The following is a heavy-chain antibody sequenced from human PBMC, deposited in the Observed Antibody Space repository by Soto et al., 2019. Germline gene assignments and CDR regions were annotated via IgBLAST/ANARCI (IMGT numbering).Heavy chain of an antibody. Sequence: VQLVESGGGVVQPGRSLRLSCAASGFTFSDYAMHWVRQAPGKGLEWVAVVSHDGRNTHYADSVKGRFTISRDSSLNPVSLEMPSLRAEDTAVFYRAKGGRQWLVTSDFNFWGQGALVAVSS. CDR1: GFTFSDYA. D-gene: IGHD6-19*01. J-gene: IGHJ4*02. CDR2: VSHDGRNT. CDR3: AKGGRQWLVTSDFNF. V-gene: IGHV3-30*18.